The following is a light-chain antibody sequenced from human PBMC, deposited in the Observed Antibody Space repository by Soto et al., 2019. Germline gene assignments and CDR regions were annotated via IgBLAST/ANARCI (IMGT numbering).Light chain of an antibody. CDR2: NAS. Sequence: ETVLTQSPATLSLSPGEKATLSCRASQSVGTYLAWYQHKPGQAPRLLIYNASNRATGIPARFSGSGSGTDFTLTISRLEPEDFAVYYCQQYSSSGTFGPGTKVEIK. CDR1: QSVGTY. V-gene: IGKV3-11*01. CDR3: QQYSSSGT. J-gene: IGKJ1*01.